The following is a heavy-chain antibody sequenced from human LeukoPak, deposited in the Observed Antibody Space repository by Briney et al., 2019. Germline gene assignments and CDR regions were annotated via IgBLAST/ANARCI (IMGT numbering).Heavy chain of an antibody. CDR2: ISYSGST. J-gene: IGHJ5*02. CDR1: GGSISSRSYY. CDR3: ARGGTPVYGSESYYKA. D-gene: IGHD3-10*01. V-gene: IGHV4-39*01. Sequence: SETLSLTCTVSGGSISSRSYYWGWIRQPPGKGLEWLGTISYSGSTDYNPSLNSRLTISINTSKNQFSLKLSSVTAADTAMYYCARGGTPVYGSESYYKAWGQGTLVTVSS.